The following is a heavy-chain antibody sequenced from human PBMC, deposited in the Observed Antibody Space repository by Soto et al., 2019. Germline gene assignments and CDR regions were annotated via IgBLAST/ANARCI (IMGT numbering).Heavy chain of an antibody. CDR2: ISGSGGST. D-gene: IGHD5-12*01. CDR1: GFTVSSYA. CDR3: AKDRMDIVATIDSFDY. Sequence: GGSLRLSCAASGFTVSSYAMGWVRKAKGKGLEWVSAISGSGGSTYYADSVKGRFTISRDNSKNTLYLQMNSLRAEDTAVYYCAKDRMDIVATIDSFDYWGQGTLVTVSS. J-gene: IGHJ4*02. V-gene: IGHV3-23*01.